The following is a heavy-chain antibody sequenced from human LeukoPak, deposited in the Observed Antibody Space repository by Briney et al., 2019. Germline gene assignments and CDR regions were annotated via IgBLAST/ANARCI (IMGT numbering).Heavy chain of an antibody. D-gene: IGHD3-10*01. CDR1: GGSISSYY. CDR2: IYYSGST. V-gene: IGHV4-59*12. CDR3: ARPMVRGARRDWFDP. Sequence: SETLSLTCTVSGGSISSYYWSWIRQPPGKGLEWIGYIYYSGSTNYNPSLKSRVTISVDTSKSQFSLKLSSVTAADTAVYYCARPMVRGARRDWFDPWGQGTLVTVSS. J-gene: IGHJ5*02.